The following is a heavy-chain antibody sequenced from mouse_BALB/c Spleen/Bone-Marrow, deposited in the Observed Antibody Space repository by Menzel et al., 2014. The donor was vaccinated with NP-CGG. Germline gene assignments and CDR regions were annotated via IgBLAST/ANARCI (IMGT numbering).Heavy chain of an antibody. V-gene: IGHV2-2*02. J-gene: IGHJ4*01. CDR1: GFSLTSYG. CDR3: ASNWDYAMDY. D-gene: IGHD4-1*01. Sequence: VQLQESGPGLVQPSQSLSIPCTVSGFSLTSYGVHWVRQSPGKGLEWLGVIWSGGSTDYNAAFISRLSITKDNSKSQVFFKMNSLQANDTAIYYCASNWDYAMDYWGQGTSVTVSS. CDR2: IWSGGST.